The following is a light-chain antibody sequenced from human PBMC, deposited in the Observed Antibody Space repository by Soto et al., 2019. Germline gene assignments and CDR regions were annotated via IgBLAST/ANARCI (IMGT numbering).Light chain of an antibody. J-gene: IGLJ1*01. CDR2: EVS. Sequence: QSVLTQPASVSGSPGQSITISCTGSSSDIGAYNYVSWFQQYPGKAPKLIISEVSNRPSGVSNRFSGSKSGNTTSLTISGLQGEDEADYYCSAYTVSRTYVFGTGTKVTVL. CDR3: SAYTVSRTYV. V-gene: IGLV2-14*01. CDR1: SSDIGAYNY.